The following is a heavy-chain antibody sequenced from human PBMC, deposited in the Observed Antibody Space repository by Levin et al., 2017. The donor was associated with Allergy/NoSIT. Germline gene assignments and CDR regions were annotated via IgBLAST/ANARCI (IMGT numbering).Heavy chain of an antibody. CDR1: GFTFSSYG. J-gene: IGHJ4*02. Sequence: GESLKISCAASGFTFSSYGMHWVRQAPGKGLEWVAVIWYDGSNKYYADSVKGRFTISRDNSKNTLYLQMNSLRAEDTAVYYCARDDSGWYSFDYWGQGTLVTVSS. CDR3: ARDDSGWYSFDY. CDR2: IWYDGSNK. V-gene: IGHV3-33*01. D-gene: IGHD6-19*01.